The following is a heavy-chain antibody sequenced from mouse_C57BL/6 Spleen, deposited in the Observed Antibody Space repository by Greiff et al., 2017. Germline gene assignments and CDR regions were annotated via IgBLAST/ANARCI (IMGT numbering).Heavy chain of an antibody. J-gene: IGHJ2*01. V-gene: IGHV5-16*01. CDR2: INYDGSST. Sequence: EVQLVESEGGLVQPGSSMKLSCTASGFTFSDYYMAWVRQVPEKGLEWVANINYDGSSTYYLDSLKSRFIISRDNAKNILYLQMSSLKSEDTATYYCARGGLGRGGFDYWGQGTTLTVSS. CDR3: ARGGLGRGGFDY. D-gene: IGHD4-1*01. CDR1: GFTFSDYY.